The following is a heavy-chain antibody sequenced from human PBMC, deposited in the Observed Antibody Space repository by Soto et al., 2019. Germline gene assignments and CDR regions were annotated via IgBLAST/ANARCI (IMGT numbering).Heavy chain of an antibody. CDR1: GFTFSSYS. J-gene: IGHJ6*02. CDR2: ISSSSSYI. V-gene: IGHV3-21*01. CDR3: ARGRSYGMDV. Sequence: EVQLVESGGGLVKPGGSLRLSCAASGFTFSSYSMNWVRQAPGKGLDWVSSISSSSSYIYYADSVKGRFTISRDNAKNSLYLQMNSLRAEDTAVYYCARGRSYGMDVWGQGTTVTVSS.